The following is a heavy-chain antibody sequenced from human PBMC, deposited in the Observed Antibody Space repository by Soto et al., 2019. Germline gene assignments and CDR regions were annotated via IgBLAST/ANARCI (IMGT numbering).Heavy chain of an antibody. J-gene: IGHJ4*02. D-gene: IGHD3-16*01. CDR3: AKDRRAGGNSAFYFDF. CDR1: EFTVSSNYA. CDR2: ISATGGGT. Sequence: GGSQRLSCAASEFTVSSNYAMSWVRQAPGKGLEWVSLISATGGGTYYADSVKGRFTISRDNSHNTLYLQVHSLTAEDTAVYYCAKDRRAGGNSAFYFDFWGQGAQVTVSS. V-gene: IGHV3-23*01.